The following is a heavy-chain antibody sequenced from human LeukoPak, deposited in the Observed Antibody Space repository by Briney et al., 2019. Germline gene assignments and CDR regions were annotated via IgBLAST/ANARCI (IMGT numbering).Heavy chain of an antibody. CDR1: GYSISSGYY. Sequence: SETLSLTCTVSGYSISSGYYWGWIRQPPGKGLEWIGRIYHSGSTYYNPSLKSRVTISVDTSKNQFSLKLSSVTAADTAVYYCARVGRIQLWLTTDYWGQGTLVTVSS. CDR2: IYHSGST. J-gene: IGHJ4*02. D-gene: IGHD5-18*01. CDR3: ARVGRIQLWLTTDY. V-gene: IGHV4-38-2*02.